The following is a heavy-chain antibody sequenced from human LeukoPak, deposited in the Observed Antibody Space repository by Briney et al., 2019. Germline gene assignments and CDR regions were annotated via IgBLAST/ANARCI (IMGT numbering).Heavy chain of an antibody. CDR1: GGSFSGYY. Sequence: ASETLSLTCAVYGGSFSGYYWSWIRQPPGKGLEWIGEINHSGSTNYNPSLKSRVTISVDTSKNQFFLKLSSVTAADTAVYYCAGVERSGYDYWGQGTLVTVSS. CDR2: INHSGST. CDR3: AGVERSGYDY. V-gene: IGHV4-34*01. D-gene: IGHD5-12*01. J-gene: IGHJ4*02.